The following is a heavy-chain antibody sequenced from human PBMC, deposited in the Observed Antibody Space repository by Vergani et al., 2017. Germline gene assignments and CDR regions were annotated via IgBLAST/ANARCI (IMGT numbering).Heavy chain of an antibody. D-gene: IGHD3-9*01. CDR2: INHSGST. CDR1: GGSFSGYY. V-gene: IGHV4-34*01. J-gene: IGHJ6*02. Sequence: QVQLQQWGAGLLKPSETLSLTCAVYGGSFSGYYWSWIRQPPGKGLEWIGEINHSGSTNYNPSLKSRVTISVDTSKNQFSLKLSSVTAADTAVYYCARGXRYFDWLDATPTRYYYYGMDVWGQGTTVTVSS. CDR3: ARGXRYFDWLDATPTRYYYYGMDV.